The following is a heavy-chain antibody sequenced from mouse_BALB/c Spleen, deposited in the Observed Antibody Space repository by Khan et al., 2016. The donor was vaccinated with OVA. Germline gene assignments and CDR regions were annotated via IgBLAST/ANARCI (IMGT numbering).Heavy chain of an antibody. CDR2: TDPANGNT. Sequence: EVQLQQSGAELVKPAASLKLSCTASGYNIKDIYIHWVKQRPEKGLERIRRTDPANGNTKYDPKSQGKATITADTSSNTAYLQLSSLTSEDTAVYYCRISTINAWGQGTTLTVSS. J-gene: IGHJ2*01. V-gene: IGHV14-3*02. CDR3: RISTINA. CDR1: GYNIKDIY.